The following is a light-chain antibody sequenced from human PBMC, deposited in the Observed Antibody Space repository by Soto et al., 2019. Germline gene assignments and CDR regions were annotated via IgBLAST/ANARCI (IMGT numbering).Light chain of an antibody. Sequence: DIQMTQSPSTLSASVGDRVTITCRASQSISSWLAWYQQKPGKAPKLLIYDASSLESGVPSRFSGSGSGTEFPLTISSLQPDDFATYYCQQSYSTPITFGQGTRLEI. V-gene: IGKV1-5*01. CDR2: DAS. J-gene: IGKJ5*01. CDR1: QSISSW. CDR3: QQSYSTPIT.